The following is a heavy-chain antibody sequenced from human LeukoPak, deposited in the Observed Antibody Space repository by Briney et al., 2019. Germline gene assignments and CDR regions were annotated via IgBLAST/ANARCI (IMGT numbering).Heavy chain of an antibody. CDR2: ISYGGST. CDR1: GGSISSYY. D-gene: IGHD3-3*01. Sequence: KPSETLSHTCTVSGGSISSYYWTWIRQPPGRGLEWVGYISYGGSTNYNPSLKSRVTISVDTSTNQFSLKLSSVTAADTAVYYCARGIFGMVLNAFDLWGRGTMVTVSS. V-gene: IGHV4-59*01. CDR3: ARGIFGMVLNAFDL. J-gene: IGHJ3*01.